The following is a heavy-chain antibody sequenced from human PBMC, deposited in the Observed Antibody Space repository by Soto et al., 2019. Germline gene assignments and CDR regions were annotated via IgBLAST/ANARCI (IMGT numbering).Heavy chain of an antibody. CDR1: GFTFSSYS. Sequence: LRLSCAASGFTFSSYSMNWVRQAPGKGLEWVSSISSSSSYIYYADSVKGRFTISRDNAKNSLYLQMNSLRAEDTAVYYCARDDFWSGYSTNYYYYYGMDVWGQGTTVTVSS. J-gene: IGHJ6*02. CDR2: ISSSSSYI. CDR3: ARDDFWSGYSTNYYYYYGMDV. V-gene: IGHV3-21*01. D-gene: IGHD3-3*01.